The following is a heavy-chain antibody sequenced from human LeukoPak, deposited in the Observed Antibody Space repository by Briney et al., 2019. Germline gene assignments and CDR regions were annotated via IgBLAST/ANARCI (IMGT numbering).Heavy chain of an antibody. CDR2: IYYSGST. CDR1: SHSISRSSYY. Sequence: PSETLSLTCTVSSHSISRSSYYLGWIRQPPGKGLEWIGSIYYSGSTYYNPSLKSRVTISVDTSKNQFSLKLSSVTAADTAVYYCARHGWFGELLSPLDYWGQGTLVTVSS. V-gene: IGHV4-39*01. J-gene: IGHJ4*02. D-gene: IGHD3-10*01. CDR3: ARHGWFGELLSPLDY.